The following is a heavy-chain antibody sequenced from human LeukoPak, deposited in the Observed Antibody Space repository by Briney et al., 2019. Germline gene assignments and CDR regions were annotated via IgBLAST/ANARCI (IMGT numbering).Heavy chain of an antibody. CDR1: GFTFDTHG. D-gene: IGHD3-22*01. Sequence: GRSLRLSCAASGFTFDTHGMHWVRQAPGKGLEWVAVISYDGNNENYVDSVKSRFTISRDNSKNTLYLQMNSLRAEDTAVYYCATRSIYYYYFDYWGQGTLVTVSS. CDR2: ISYDGNNE. J-gene: IGHJ4*02. CDR3: ATRSIYYYYFDY. V-gene: IGHV3-30*03.